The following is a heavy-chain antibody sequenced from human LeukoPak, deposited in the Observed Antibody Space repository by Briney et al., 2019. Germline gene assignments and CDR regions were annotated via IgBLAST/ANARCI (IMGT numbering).Heavy chain of an antibody. CDR1: GFTFSSYA. CDR3: AKCYSSGPGSSYYFDY. CDR2: ISGSGGST. J-gene: IGHJ4*02. D-gene: IGHD6-19*01. V-gene: IGHV3-23*01. Sequence: PGRSLRLSCAASGFTFSSYAMSWVRQAPGKGREWVSAISGSGGSTYYADSVKGRFTISRDNSKNTLYLQMNSLRAEDTAVYYCAKCYSSGPGSSYYFDYWGQGTLVTVSS.